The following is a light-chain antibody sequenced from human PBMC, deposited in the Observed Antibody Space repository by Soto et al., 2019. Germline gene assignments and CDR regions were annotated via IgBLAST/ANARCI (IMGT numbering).Light chain of an antibody. Sequence: EIVLTQSPATLSVSTGDRATLSCRASQSVNSNLAWYHLKPGQAPRLLIYSVSSRATGIPDRFSGSGSGTDFTLTISSLQPEDFATYYCQQANSFPLTFGGGTKVDIK. V-gene: IGKV3D-15*01. CDR3: QQANSFPLT. CDR2: SVS. CDR1: QSVNSN. J-gene: IGKJ4*01.